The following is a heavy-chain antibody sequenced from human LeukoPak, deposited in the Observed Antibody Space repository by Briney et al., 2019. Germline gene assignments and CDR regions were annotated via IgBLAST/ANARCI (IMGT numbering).Heavy chain of an antibody. Sequence: GGSLRLSCAASGFTLSSYAMTWVRQAPGKGLEWVSAISASGTTNYADSVKGHFTVSRDNSKNTLYLQMNSLRAEDTALYYCARPAVPCTSSSCYYYFDNWGQGTLVTVSS. V-gene: IGHV3-23*01. D-gene: IGHD2-15*01. CDR3: ARPAVPCTSSSCYYYFDN. CDR2: ISASGTT. J-gene: IGHJ4*02. CDR1: GFTLSSYA.